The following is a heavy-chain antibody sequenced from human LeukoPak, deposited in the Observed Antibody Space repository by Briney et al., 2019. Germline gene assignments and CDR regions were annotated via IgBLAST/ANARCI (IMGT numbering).Heavy chain of an antibody. CDR2: IRYDGRNK. J-gene: IGHJ4*02. D-gene: IGHD5-24*01. V-gene: IGHV3-30*02. CDR3: AKDHRDKYGSFFPY. CDR1: GFTFSSNG. Sequence: PGGSLRLSCAASGFTFSSNGMHWVRQAPGKGLEWVAFIRYDGRNKYYGDSVKGRFTISRDNSQNTLFLQMNSLRVEDTAVYYCAKDHRDKYGSFFPYWGQGILVTVSS.